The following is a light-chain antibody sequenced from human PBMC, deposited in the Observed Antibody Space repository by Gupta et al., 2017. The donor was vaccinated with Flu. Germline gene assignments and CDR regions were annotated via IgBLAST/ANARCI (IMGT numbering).Light chain of an antibody. CDR2: GTS. CDR1: QTVSSTY. Sequence: EIVLTQSPGTLSLSPGERATLSCRASQTVSSTYLAWYQQKPGQAPRLLIYGTSNRATDIPDRFGGSGSGTDFTLTSSRLEPGDSAIYYWHQYLNSRAFGQGTKVEIK. V-gene: IGKV3-20*01. J-gene: IGKJ1*01. CDR3: HQYLNSRA.